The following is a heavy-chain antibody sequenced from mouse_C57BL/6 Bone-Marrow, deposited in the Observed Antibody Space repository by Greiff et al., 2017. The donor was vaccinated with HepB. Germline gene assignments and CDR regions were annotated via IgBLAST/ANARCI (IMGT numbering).Heavy chain of an antibody. Sequence: EVQLVESGGGLVQPGGSLKLSCAASGFTFSDYGMAWVRQAPRKGPEWVAFISNLAYSIYYADTVTGRFTISRENAKNTLYLEMSSLRSEDTAMYYCARHHYSNFAMDYWGQGTTLTVSS. CDR1: GFTFSDYG. V-gene: IGHV5-15*01. J-gene: IGHJ2*01. CDR2: ISNLAYSI. D-gene: IGHD2-5*01. CDR3: ARHHYSNFAMDY.